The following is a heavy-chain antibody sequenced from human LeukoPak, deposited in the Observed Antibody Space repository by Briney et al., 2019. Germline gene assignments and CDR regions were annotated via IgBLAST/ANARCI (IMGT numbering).Heavy chain of an antibody. CDR2: ISSTGGTA. CDR1: GFTFSSYE. D-gene: IGHD2-15*01. J-gene: IGHJ6*03. CDR3: AKDGDRGAYCSGGSCYPYYYYNMDV. Sequence: GGSLRLSCAASGFTFSSYEMNWVRQAPGKGLEWVSAISSTGGTAYYADSVKGRFTISRDNSKNTLYLQMNSLRAEDTAIYYCAKDGDRGAYCSGGSCYPYYYYNMDVWGKGTTVTISS. V-gene: IGHV3-23*01.